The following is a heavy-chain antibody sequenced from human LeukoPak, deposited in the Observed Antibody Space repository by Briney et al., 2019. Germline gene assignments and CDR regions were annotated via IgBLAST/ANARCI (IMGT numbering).Heavy chain of an antibody. CDR3: ARVSGFRSPDY. CDR2: IYHSGSA. J-gene: IGHJ4*02. CDR1: AASTSSSNW. Sequence: PETLSLASALSAASTSSSNWWSWVRQPPGKELEWIGEIYHSGSANYNPSLRGRVTISVDKSKNQFSLNLSSVTAADTAMYYCARVSGFRSPDYWGQGTLVTVSS. V-gene: IGHV4-4*03. D-gene: IGHD3-10*01.